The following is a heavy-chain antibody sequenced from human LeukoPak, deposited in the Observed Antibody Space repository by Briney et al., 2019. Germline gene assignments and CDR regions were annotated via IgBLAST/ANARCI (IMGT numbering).Heavy chain of an antibody. Sequence: VASVKVSCKASGYTFTGYYMHWVRQAPGQGLEWMGRINPNSGDTDYAQKFQGRVTMTRDTSISTAYMELSRLRSDDTAVYYCAREVSTTEPRYIDLWGRGALVTVSS. CDR2: INPNSGDT. V-gene: IGHV1-2*06. CDR3: AREVSTTEPRYIDL. CDR1: GYTFTGYY. J-gene: IGHJ2*01. D-gene: IGHD2/OR15-2a*01.